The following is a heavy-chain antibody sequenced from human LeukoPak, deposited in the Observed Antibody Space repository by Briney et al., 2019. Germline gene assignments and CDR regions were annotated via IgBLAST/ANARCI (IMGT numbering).Heavy chain of an antibody. D-gene: IGHD2-15*01. CDR3: ARELTGLLHRRLFDP. V-gene: IGHV1-2*02. Sequence: ASLKVSRVHSGYTFTGYYMHWVRHAPGQGLGWMGWIYLNSGGTNYAQKLQGRVTMTRDTSISTAYMELRRLRSDDTAVYYCARELTGLLHRRLFDPWGQGTLVTVSS. J-gene: IGHJ5*02. CDR2: IYLNSGGT. CDR1: GYTFTGYY.